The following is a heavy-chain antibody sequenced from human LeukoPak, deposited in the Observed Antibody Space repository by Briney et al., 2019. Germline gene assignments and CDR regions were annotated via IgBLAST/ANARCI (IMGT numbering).Heavy chain of an antibody. CDR1: GASISSDY. J-gene: IGHJ5*02. Sequence: SETLSLTCTVSGASISSDYWSWIRQSPGRGLEWIGNIYYSGSATYNPSLKSRVTISLNMSRNQFSLKLSSVTAADTAVYYCAREMNRRLNWFDPWGQGTLVTVSS. D-gene: IGHD1-14*01. CDR2: IYYSGSA. V-gene: IGHV4-59*12. CDR3: AREMNRRLNWFDP.